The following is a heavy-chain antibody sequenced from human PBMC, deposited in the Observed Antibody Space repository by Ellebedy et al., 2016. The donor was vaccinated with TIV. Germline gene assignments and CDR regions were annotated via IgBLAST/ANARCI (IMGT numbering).Heavy chain of an antibody. CDR2: IYYSGST. CDR1: GDSISSSSYF. J-gene: IGHJ4*02. CDR3: ARPLRSTVTTSIYFDY. D-gene: IGHD4-17*01. Sequence: SETLSLXXSVSGDSISSSSYFWGWIRQPPGKGLDWIGIIYYSGSTYYNPSPNSRVTISIDTSKNQFSLNLSSVTAADTAVYYCARPLRSTVTTSIYFDYWGQGTLVTVSS. V-gene: IGHV4-39*01.